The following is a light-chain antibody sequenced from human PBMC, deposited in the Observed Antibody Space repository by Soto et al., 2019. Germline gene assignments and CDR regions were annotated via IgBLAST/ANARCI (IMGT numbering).Light chain of an antibody. CDR2: DAY. V-gene: IGKV1-33*01. J-gene: IGKJ5*01. CDR1: QDITNY. Sequence: DIPMTQSPSSLSASVGDRVTITCQASQDITNYLNWYQQKPGKPPKLLINDAYNLETGVPSRFSGSGSGTHFSFTINSLQPEDFATYYCQQYDDLPITCGLGTRLDIK. CDR3: QQYDDLPIT.